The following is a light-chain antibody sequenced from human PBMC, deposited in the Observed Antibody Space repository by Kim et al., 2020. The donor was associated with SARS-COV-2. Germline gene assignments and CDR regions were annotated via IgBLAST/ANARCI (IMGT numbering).Light chain of an antibody. Sequence: LSPGERATLSCRASLSVSSSYLAWYQQKPGEAPRLLIYAISSRATGIPDRFSGSGSGTDFTLTISRLEPEDFAVYYCQQYGSSHYTFGQGTKLEI. V-gene: IGKV3-20*01. CDR1: LSVSSSY. CDR3: QQYGSSHYT. CDR2: AIS. J-gene: IGKJ2*01.